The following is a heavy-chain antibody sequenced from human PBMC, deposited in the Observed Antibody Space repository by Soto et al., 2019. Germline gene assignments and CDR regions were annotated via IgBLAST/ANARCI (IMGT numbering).Heavy chain of an antibody. Sequence: SVKVSCTASGYTFTIYYMHGLRQAPGQGLEWMGIINPSGGSTSYAQKFQGRVTMTRDTSTSTVYMELSSLRSEDTAVYYCARDERVGFGELLSYFDYWGQGTLVTVSS. CDR1: GYTFTIYY. J-gene: IGHJ4*02. CDR2: INPSGGST. D-gene: IGHD3-10*01. CDR3: ARDERVGFGELLSYFDY. V-gene: IGHV1-46*01.